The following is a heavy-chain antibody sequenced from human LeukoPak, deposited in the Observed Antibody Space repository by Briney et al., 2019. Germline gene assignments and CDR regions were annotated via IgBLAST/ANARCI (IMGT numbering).Heavy chain of an antibody. CDR3: ARDRAISGSYGEVGY. V-gene: IGHV3-48*01. J-gene: IGHJ4*02. D-gene: IGHD1-26*01. CDR1: GFTFSSYS. CDR2: ISSSSSTI. Sequence: GGSLRLSCAASGFTFSSYSMNWVGQAPGRGLEGVSYISSSSSTIYYADSVKGRFTISRDNAKNSLYLQMNSLRAEDTAVYYCARDRAISGSYGEVGYWGQGTLVTVSS.